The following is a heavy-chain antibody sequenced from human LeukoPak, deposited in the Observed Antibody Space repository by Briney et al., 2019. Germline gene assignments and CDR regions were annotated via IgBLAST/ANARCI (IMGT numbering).Heavy chain of an antibody. CDR2: ISAFSGNT. J-gene: IGHJ4*02. CDR1: GYTFSKYG. D-gene: IGHD2-8*01. V-gene: IGHV1-18*01. Sequence: GASVKVSCKTSGYTFSKYGITWVRQAPGQGLEWMGWISAFSGNTNYAQSLQGRVTMTTDTSTATAYMELRSLASDDTAVYYCSRGTEPDSRGSNGFFSSHYWGQGTLVTVSS. CDR3: SRGTEPDSRGSNGFFSSHY.